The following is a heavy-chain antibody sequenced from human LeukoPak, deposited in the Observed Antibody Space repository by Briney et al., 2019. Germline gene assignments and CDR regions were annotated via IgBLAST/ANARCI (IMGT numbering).Heavy chain of an antibody. D-gene: IGHD3-22*01. CDR2: ISAYNGNA. Sequence: ASVKVSSKASGYTFTSYGISWVRQAPGQGLEWMGWISAYNGNANYAQKLQGRVTMTTDTSTSTAYMELRSLRSDDTAVYYCARSSSPRFYYYDSSGYNGGYYFDYWGQGTLVTVSS. CDR1: GYTFTSYG. CDR3: ARSSSPRFYYYDSSGYNGGYYFDY. V-gene: IGHV1-18*01. J-gene: IGHJ4*02.